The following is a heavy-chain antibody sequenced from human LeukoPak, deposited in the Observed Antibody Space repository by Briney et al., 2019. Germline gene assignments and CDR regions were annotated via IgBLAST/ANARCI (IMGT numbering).Heavy chain of an antibody. CDR2: MNPNSGNT. CDR3: ASAPVYCSSTSCSLDAFDI. Sequence: ASVKVSCKASGYTFTSYDINWVRQATGQGLEWMGWMNPNSGNTGYAQKFQGRVTMTRNTSISTAYMELSSLRSEDTAVYYCASAPVYCSSTSCSLDAFDIWGQGTMVTVSS. D-gene: IGHD2-2*01. V-gene: IGHV1-8*01. J-gene: IGHJ3*02. CDR1: GYTFTSYD.